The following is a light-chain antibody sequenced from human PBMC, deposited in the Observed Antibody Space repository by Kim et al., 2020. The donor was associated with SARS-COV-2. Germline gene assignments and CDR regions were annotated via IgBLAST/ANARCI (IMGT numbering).Light chain of an antibody. Sequence: TVTISCTGSGSNIGANYDGHWYQQLPRAAPKLRIHDTNNRPSGVPDRFSGSRSDTSVSLVITGLQAEDEADYYCQSFDRSLGGWVFGGGTKLTVL. CDR2: DTN. CDR1: GSNIGANYD. J-gene: IGLJ3*02. CDR3: QSFDRSLGGWV. V-gene: IGLV1-40*01.